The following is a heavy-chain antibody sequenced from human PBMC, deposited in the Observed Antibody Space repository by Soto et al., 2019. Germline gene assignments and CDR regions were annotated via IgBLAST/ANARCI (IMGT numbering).Heavy chain of an antibody. D-gene: IGHD3-9*01. V-gene: IGHV3-74*01. J-gene: IGHJ2*01. CDR3: ASGGLRYHPGWYFDL. Sequence: EVQLVESGGGLVQPGGSLRLSCAASGFTFSSYWMHWVRQAPGKGLVWVSRINSDGSSTSYADSVKGRFTISRDNAKNTLYLQMHSLRAEDTAVYYCASGGLRYHPGWYFDLWGRGTLVTVSS. CDR1: GFTFSSYW. CDR2: INSDGSST.